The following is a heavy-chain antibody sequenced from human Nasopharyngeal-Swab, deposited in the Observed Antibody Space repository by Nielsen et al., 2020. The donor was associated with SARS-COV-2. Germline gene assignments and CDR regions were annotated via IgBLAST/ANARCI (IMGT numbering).Heavy chain of an antibody. CDR3: ARENHGVFDN. Sequence: GGSLRLSCAASGFTFSSYAMHWVRQAPGKGLEWVAVISYDGSNKYYADSVKGRFTISRDNGKNSLYLQMNSLRVEDTAVYYCARENHGVFDNWGQGTLVTVSS. CDR2: ISYDGSNK. V-gene: IGHV3-30-3*01. J-gene: IGHJ4*02. CDR1: GFTFSSYA.